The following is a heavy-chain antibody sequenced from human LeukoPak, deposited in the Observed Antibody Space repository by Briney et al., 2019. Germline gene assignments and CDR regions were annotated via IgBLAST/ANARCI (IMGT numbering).Heavy chain of an antibody. V-gene: IGHV3-23*01. D-gene: IGHD2-21*02. Sequence: GGLRLSRAASGFTFNSYAMNWVRQAPGKGLEWVSVITGSGGSTYYADSVKGRFTISRDNSKNTLYLQMNSLRAEDTAVYYCAKAGDSGVYYYYYHGMDVWGQETTVTVSS. CDR3: AKAGDSGVYYYYYHGMDV. J-gene: IGHJ6*02. CDR1: GFTFNSYA. CDR2: ITGSGGST.